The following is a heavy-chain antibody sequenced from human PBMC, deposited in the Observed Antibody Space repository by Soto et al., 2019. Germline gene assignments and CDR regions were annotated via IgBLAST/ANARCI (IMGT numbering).Heavy chain of an antibody. CDR3: ARDPMVRGVTYYYYGMDV. CDR1: GGTFSSYA. V-gene: IGHV1-69*01. Sequence: QVQLVQSGAEVKKPGSSVKVSCKASGGTFSSYAISWVRQAPGQGLEWMGGIIPIFGTANYAQKFQGRVTITADESTSTAYMELSSLRSEDTAVYYCARDPMVRGVTYYYYGMDVWGQGTTVTVSS. CDR2: IIPIFGTA. D-gene: IGHD3-10*01. J-gene: IGHJ6*02.